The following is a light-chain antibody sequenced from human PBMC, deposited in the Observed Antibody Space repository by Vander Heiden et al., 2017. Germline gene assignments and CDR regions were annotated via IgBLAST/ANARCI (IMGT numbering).Light chain of an antibody. Sequence: DIVMTQSPDSLAVSLGERATINCKSSQSVLYSSNNKNYLAWYQQKPGQPPKLLIYWASTRESGVPDRVSDSGSGTDFTLTISRLQAEDVAVYYCQQYYSTPLTFGQGTKVEIK. V-gene: IGKV4-1*01. CDR2: WAS. CDR1: QSVLYSSNNKNY. CDR3: QQYYSTPLT. J-gene: IGKJ1*01.